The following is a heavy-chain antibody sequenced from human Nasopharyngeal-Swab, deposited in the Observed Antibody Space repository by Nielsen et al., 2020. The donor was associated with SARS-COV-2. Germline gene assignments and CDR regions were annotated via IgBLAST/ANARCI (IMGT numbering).Heavy chain of an antibody. Sequence: GGSLRLSCTGSGCTFSNYAISWVRQAPGQGLEWVSTVDYDGVRTHYADSVEGRFIISRDNSRNTAYLQIKSLRVEDAAVYYCATWMTAHFDYWGQGTLVT. CDR2: VDYDGVRT. CDR3: ATWMTAHFDY. CDR1: GCTFSNYA. V-gene: IGHV3-23*01. D-gene: IGHD5-18*01. J-gene: IGHJ4*02.